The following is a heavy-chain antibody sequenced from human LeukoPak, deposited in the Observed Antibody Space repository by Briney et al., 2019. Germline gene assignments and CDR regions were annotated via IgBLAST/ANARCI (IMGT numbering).Heavy chain of an antibody. J-gene: IGHJ4*02. CDR1: GGSISRHY. V-gene: IGHV4-59*11. CDR2: GYYSGST. CDR3: ARGSTRPDD. Sequence: PSETLSLTCIVSGGSISRHYWSWIRQPPGKGLEWIGYGYYSGSTDYNPSLKSRVTISVDTSKNQFSLKLSSVTVADTAVYYCARGSTRPDDWGQGTLVTVSS. D-gene: IGHD2/OR15-2a*01.